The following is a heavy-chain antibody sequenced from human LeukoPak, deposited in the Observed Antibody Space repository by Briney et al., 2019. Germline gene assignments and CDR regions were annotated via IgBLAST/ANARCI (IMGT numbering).Heavy chain of an antibody. Sequence: GASVKVSCKASGYAFTSYFVHWVRQAPGQGLEWMGMIHPSGGSTTYAQKFQGRVTLTRDTSTSTVYMDLSSLGSEDTAVYYCARGGSRSPSPGDYWGQGTLVTVSS. CDR1: GYAFTSYF. CDR3: ARGGSRSPSPGDY. J-gene: IGHJ4*02. D-gene: IGHD2-2*01. V-gene: IGHV1-46*01. CDR2: IHPSGGST.